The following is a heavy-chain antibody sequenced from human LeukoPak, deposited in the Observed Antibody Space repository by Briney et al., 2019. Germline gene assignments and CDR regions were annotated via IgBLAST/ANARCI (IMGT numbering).Heavy chain of an antibody. V-gene: IGHV1-2*02. CDR2: INPNSGGT. D-gene: IGHD3-10*01. Sequence: GASVKVSCKASGYTFTGYYMHWVRQAPGQGLEWMGWINPNSGGTNYAQKFQGRVTMTRDTSISTAYMELSRLRSDDTAVYYCARGPAYYYGSGSYPEDFDYWGQGTLVTVSS. CDR1: GYTFTGYY. J-gene: IGHJ4*02. CDR3: ARGPAYYYGSGSYPEDFDY.